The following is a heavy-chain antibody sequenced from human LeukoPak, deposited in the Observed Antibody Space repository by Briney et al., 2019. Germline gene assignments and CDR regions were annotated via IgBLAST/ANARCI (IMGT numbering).Heavy chain of an antibody. V-gene: IGHV3-30*04. J-gene: IGHJ4*02. Sequence: GRSLRLSCAASGFTFSNYAMHWVRQAPGKGLEWVAVISYDGSNKYYADSVKGRFTISRDNSKNTLYLQMNSLRAEDTAVYYCAKDSYYGSGSYYLDYWGQGTLVTVSS. CDR2: ISYDGSNK. D-gene: IGHD3-10*01. CDR1: GFTFSNYA. CDR3: AKDSYYGSGSYYLDY.